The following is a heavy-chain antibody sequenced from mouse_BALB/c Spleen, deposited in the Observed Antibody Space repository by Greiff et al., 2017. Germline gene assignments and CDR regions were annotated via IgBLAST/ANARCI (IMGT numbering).Heavy chain of an antibody. CDR3: ASPSFITTVTEAMDY. CDR1: GFNIKDTY. D-gene: IGHD1-1*01. CDR2: IDPANGNT. Sequence: EVQLQQSGAELVKPGASVKLSCTASGFNIKDTYMHWVKQRPEQGLEWIGRIDPANGNTKYDPKFQGKATITADTSSNTAYLQLSSLTSEDTAVYYCASPSFITTVTEAMDYWGQGTSVTVSS. V-gene: IGHV14-3*02. J-gene: IGHJ4*01.